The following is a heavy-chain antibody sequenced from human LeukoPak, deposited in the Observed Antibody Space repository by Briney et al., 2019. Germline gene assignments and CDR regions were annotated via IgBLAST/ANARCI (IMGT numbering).Heavy chain of an antibody. V-gene: IGHV4-59*01. D-gene: IGHD2-2*01. J-gene: IGHJ5*02. CDR2: IYYSGST. CDR1: GGSISSYY. Sequence: KPSETLSLTCTVSGGSISSYYWSWIRQPPGKGLEWIGYIYYSGSTNYNPSLKSRVTISVDTSKNQFSLKLSSVTAADTAVYYCARDCSTTSCYSQRFDPWGQGTLVTVSS. CDR3: ARDCSTTSCYSQRFDP.